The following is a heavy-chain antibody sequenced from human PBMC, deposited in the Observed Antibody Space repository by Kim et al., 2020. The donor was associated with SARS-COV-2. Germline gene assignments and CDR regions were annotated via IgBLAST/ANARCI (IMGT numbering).Heavy chain of an antibody. CDR3: AKGTSGSSGWFEYFQQ. Sequence: GGSLRLSCAASGFSFNSYAMSWVRQAPGKGLEWVSGIRGSGDRTSYADSVKGRFTISRDNSKNTLYLQMDSLRAEDTAVYYCAKGTSGSSGWFEYFQQWGQGTLVTVSS. J-gene: IGHJ1*01. CDR2: IRGSGDRT. D-gene: IGHD6-19*01. CDR1: GFSFNSYA. V-gene: IGHV3-23*01.